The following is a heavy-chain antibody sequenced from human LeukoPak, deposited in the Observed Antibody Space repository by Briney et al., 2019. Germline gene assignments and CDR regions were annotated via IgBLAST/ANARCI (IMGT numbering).Heavy chain of an antibody. D-gene: IGHD6-19*01. CDR3: ARGPPDSSAWFPYYYYYYMDV. CDR1: GYTFTSYD. J-gene: IGHJ6*03. Sequence: ASVKVSCKASGYTFTSYDINWVRQATGQGLEWMGWMNPNSGNTGYAQKFQGRVTMTTNTSISTAYVELSSLRSEDTAVYYCARGPPDSSAWFPYYYYYYMDVWGKGTTVTVSS. V-gene: IGHV1-8*01. CDR2: MNPNSGNT.